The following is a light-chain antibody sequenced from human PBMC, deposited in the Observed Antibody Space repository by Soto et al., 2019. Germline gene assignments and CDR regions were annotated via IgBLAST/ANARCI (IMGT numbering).Light chain of an antibody. V-gene: IGKV1-5*03. J-gene: IGKJ1*01. CDR3: KQYNSYRA. CDR2: KAS. Sequence: DIQMTESPSTLSASVGDTVTITCRASESIDSWLAWHQQKPGRAPKLLISKASSLESGVQSRFSGSGFGTESTLTISSLQPDDFATYYCKQYNSYRACGQGTKVDIK. CDR1: ESIDSW.